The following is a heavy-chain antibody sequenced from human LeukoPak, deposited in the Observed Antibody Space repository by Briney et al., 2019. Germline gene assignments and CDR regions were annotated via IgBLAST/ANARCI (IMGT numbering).Heavy chain of an antibody. Sequence: ASVKVSCKTSGYTFSNYGISWVRQAPGQGLEWMGWISAYNGNTKNAQKFQGRVTMTTDTSTSTAYMELRSLRSDDTAVYYCAREGSLGPFDPWGQGTLVTVSS. CDR1: GYTFSNYG. V-gene: IGHV1-18*01. J-gene: IGHJ5*02. CDR3: AREGSLGPFDP. D-gene: IGHD3-10*01. CDR2: ISAYNGNT.